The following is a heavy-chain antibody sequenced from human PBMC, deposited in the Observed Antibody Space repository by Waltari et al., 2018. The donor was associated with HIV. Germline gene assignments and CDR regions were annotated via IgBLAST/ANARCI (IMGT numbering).Heavy chain of an antibody. CDR1: GFTFSNYG. D-gene: IGHD6-13*01. J-gene: IGHJ6*02. Sequence: EVQLLESGGGLVQTGGSLRLSCAASGFTFSNYGMNWVRQAPGKGLEWGSAIGGSGGNTYYADSLKGRFTISRDNSKNTLYLQMNSLRAEDTAVYFCVKEHQYSHTWYSYYGMDVWGQGTTVTVSS. V-gene: IGHV3-23*01. CDR2: IGGSGGNT. CDR3: VKEHQYSHTWYSYYGMDV.